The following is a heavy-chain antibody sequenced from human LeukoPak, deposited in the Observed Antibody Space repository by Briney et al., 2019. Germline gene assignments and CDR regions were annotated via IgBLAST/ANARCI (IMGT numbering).Heavy chain of an antibody. V-gene: IGHV4-34*01. CDR1: GGSFSGYY. Sequence: KPSETLSLTCAVYGGSFSGYYWSWIRQPPGKGLEGIGDINHSGSTNFNPSLKSRVAISVDPSKNQFSLKVNSVTAADTAVYFWARVGYCSGGDCYSRGAPIDDWGQGTLVTVSS. D-gene: IGHD2-15*01. CDR3: ARVGYCSGGDCYSRGAPIDD. CDR2: INHSGST. J-gene: IGHJ4*02.